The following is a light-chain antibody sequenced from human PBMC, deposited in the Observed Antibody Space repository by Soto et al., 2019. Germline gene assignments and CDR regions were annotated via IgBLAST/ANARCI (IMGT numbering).Light chain of an antibody. Sequence: QLVLTQPPSVSGAPGQRVTISCTGSNSNIGAGYDVHWYRQLPGTAPKLLIYGNTNRPSGVPDRFSGSKSGTSASLAITGLQAEDEADYYCQSYDSSLSGVVFGGGTQLTVL. V-gene: IGLV1-40*01. J-gene: IGLJ2*01. CDR1: NSNIGAGYD. CDR2: GNT. CDR3: QSYDSSLSGVV.